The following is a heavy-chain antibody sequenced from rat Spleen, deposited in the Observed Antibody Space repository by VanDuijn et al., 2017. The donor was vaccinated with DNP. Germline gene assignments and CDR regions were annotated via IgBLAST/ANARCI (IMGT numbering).Heavy chain of an antibody. CDR3: AREQHYYFDY. J-gene: IGHJ2*01. V-gene: IGHV5-7*01. CDR1: GFTVSDYN. D-gene: IGHD1-10*01. CDR2: ISNSGSIT. Sequence: EVQLVESGGGLVQPGRSLKLSCAASGFTVSDYNMAWVRQAPKKGLEWVATISNSGSITYYPDSVKGRFTISRDDAKSSLNLQMNSLKSEDTATYYCAREQHYYFDYWGQGVMVTVSS.